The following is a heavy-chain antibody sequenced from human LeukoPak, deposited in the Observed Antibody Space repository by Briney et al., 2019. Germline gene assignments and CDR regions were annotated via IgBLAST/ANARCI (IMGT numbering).Heavy chain of an antibody. Sequence: GASVKVSCKASGATFSSYAISWVRQAPGQGLEWMGGIIPIFGTANYAQKFQGRVTITADESTSTAYMELSSLRSEDTAVYYCARVSGPGGAKGLYGMDVWGKGTTVTVSS. CDR3: ARVSGPGGAKGLYGMDV. D-gene: IGHD1-26*01. CDR2: IIPIFGTA. J-gene: IGHJ6*04. CDR1: GATFSSYA. V-gene: IGHV1-69*13.